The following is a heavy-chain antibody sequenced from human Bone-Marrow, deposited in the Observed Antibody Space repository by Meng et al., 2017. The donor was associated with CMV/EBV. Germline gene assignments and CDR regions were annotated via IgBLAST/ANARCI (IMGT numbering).Heavy chain of an antibody. CDR1: GFTFSSYD. CDR2: IGTAGDT. J-gene: IGHJ4*02. CDR3: ARDPYYDFWSGYYAPDY. V-gene: IGHV3-13*01. Sequence: GESLKISCAASGFTFSSYDMHWVRQATGKGLEWVSAIGTAGDTYYPGSVKGRFTISRENAKNSLYLQMNSLRAEDTAVYYCARDPYYDFWSGYYAPDYWGQGTLVTVSS. D-gene: IGHD3-3*01.